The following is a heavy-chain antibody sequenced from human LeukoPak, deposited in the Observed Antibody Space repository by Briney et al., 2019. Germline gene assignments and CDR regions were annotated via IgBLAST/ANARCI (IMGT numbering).Heavy chain of an antibody. CDR2: IRSDGSNK. CDR1: GFTFSSYG. Sequence: GGSLRLSCAASGFTFSSYGIHWVRQAPGKGLEWVAFIRSDGSNKYYAESVKGRFTISRDNSKNTVYLQMNSLRAEDTALYYCAKAGVIPLQYFDYWGQGTLVTVSS. CDR3: AKAGVIPLQYFDY. V-gene: IGHV3-30*02. D-gene: IGHD3-10*01. J-gene: IGHJ4*02.